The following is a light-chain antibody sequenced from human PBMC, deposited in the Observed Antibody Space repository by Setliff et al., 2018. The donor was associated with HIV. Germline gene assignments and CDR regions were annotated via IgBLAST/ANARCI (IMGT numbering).Light chain of an antibody. V-gene: IGLV2-8*01. Sequence: ALAQPPSASGSPGQSVTIPCTGTSSDVGGYNYVSWYQQHPGKAPKLMIYEVTKRPSGVPDRFSGSKSGNTASLTVSGLQAEDEADYYCNSKTGDSIYVFGSGTKVTVL. CDR1: SSDVGGYNY. J-gene: IGLJ1*01. CDR3: NSKTGDSIYV. CDR2: EVT.